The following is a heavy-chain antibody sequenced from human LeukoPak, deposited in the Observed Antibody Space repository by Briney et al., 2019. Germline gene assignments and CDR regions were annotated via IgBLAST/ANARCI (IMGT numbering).Heavy chain of an antibody. Sequence: SVKVSCKASGYTFTSYAISWVRQAPGQGLEWMGGIIPIFGTANYAQKFQGRVTITADESTSTAYMELSSLRSEDTAVYYCARSDSSSWYASGPFDPWGQGTLVTVSS. CDR3: ARSDSSSWYASGPFDP. V-gene: IGHV1-69*13. D-gene: IGHD6-13*01. CDR2: IIPIFGTA. J-gene: IGHJ5*02. CDR1: GYTFTSYA.